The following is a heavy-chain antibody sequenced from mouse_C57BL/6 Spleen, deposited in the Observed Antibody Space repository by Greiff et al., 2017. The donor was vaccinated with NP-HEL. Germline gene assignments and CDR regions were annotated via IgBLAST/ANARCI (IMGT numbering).Heavy chain of an antibody. CDR3: AREVRIYYGNSHWYFDV. J-gene: IGHJ1*03. CDR1: GYTFTSYW. V-gene: IGHV1-52*01. CDR2: IDPSDSET. Sequence: QVQLQQPGAELVRPGSSVKLSCKASGYTFTSYWMHWVKQRPIQGLEWIGNIDPSDSETHYNQKFKDKATLTVDKSSSTAYMQLSSLTSEDSAVYYCAREVRIYYGNSHWYFDVWGTGTTVTVSS. D-gene: IGHD2-1*01.